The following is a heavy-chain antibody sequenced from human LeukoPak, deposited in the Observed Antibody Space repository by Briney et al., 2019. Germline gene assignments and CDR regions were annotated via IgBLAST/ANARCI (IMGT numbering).Heavy chain of an antibody. CDR1: GYTFTGYY. D-gene: IGHD3-3*01. Sequence: ASVKVSCKASGYTFTGYYMHWVRQAPGQGLEWMGRINPNSGGINYAQKFQGRVTMTRDTSISTAYMELSRLRSDDTAVYYCARVVGYDFWSGYYFDYRGQGTLVTVSS. J-gene: IGHJ4*02. CDR3: ARVVGYDFWSGYYFDY. CDR2: INPNSGGI. V-gene: IGHV1-2*06.